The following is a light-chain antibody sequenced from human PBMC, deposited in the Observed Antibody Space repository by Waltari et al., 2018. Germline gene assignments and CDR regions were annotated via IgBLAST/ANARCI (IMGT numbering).Light chain of an antibody. J-gene: IGLJ1*01. CDR2: EVT. Sequence: QSALTQPPSASGSPGQSVTIPCSGTRSDLGDYKYVSWYQYYPGKAPKLILYEVTNRPSGVPDRFYGSRSGSTAFLTVSGLQADDEAVYFCFSYAGSNTYVFGSGTTVTVL. V-gene: IGLV2-8*01. CDR3: FSYAGSNTYV. CDR1: RSDLGDYKY.